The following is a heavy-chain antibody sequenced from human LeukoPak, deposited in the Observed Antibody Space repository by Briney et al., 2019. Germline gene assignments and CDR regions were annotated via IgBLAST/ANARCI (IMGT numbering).Heavy chain of an antibody. J-gene: IGHJ4*02. CDR2: ISGSGGST. CDR3: AKAVTMVRGVIIPYYFDY. Sequence: GGSLRLSCAASGFTFSSYGMSWVRQAPGKGLEWVSAISGSGGSTYYADSVKGRFTISRDNSKNTLYLQMNSLRAEDTAVYYCAKAVTMVRGVIIPYYFDYWGQGTLVTVSS. CDR1: GFTFSSYG. D-gene: IGHD3-10*01. V-gene: IGHV3-23*01.